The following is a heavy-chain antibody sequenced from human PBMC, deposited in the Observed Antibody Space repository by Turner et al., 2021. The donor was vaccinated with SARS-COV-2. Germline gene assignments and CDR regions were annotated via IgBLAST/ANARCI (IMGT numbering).Heavy chain of an antibody. CDR2: ISSRSSYI. V-gene: IGHV3-21*06. CDR3: AREKPGFDSSGYYPDAFDI. J-gene: IGHJ3*02. Sequence: EAQLVESGGGLVKPGGSLRVSCAASGFTFGSYGMNWVRQAPGKGLEWVSSISSRSSYIYYADSLKGRFTISRNNAKNSVYLQMNSLRAEDTAVYYCAREKPGFDSSGYYPDAFDIWGQGTMVTVSS. D-gene: IGHD3-22*01. CDR1: GFTFGSYG.